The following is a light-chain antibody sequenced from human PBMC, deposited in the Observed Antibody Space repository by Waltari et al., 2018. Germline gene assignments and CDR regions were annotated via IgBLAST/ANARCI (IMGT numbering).Light chain of an antibody. CDR1: GLGDKY. CDR2: QDI. J-gene: IGLJ2*01. Sequence: SYELTQPHSVSVSPGQTASITCSGDGLGDKYVSWYQQKPGQSPVLVIFQDITRPSGIPARFSGSKSGNTATLTISGTQARDEADYYCQTWDNSAVVFGGGTKLTVL. CDR3: QTWDNSAVV. V-gene: IGLV3-1*01.